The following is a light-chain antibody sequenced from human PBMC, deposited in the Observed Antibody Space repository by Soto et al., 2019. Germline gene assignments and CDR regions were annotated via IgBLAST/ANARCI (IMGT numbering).Light chain of an antibody. CDR3: CSYAGSSTYV. Sequence: LTQPASVSGSPGQSITISCTGTSSDVGSYNLVSWYQQYPGKAPKLMIYEVNKRPSGVSNRLSGSKSGNTASLTISGLQAEDEADYYCCSYAGSSTYVFGTGTKVTVL. CDR2: EVN. V-gene: IGLV2-23*02. CDR1: SSDVGSYNL. J-gene: IGLJ1*01.